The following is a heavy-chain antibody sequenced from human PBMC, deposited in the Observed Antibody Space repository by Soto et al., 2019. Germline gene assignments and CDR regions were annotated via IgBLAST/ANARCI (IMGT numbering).Heavy chain of an antibody. Sequence: QVQLVQSGAEVKKPGSSVKVSCKPSGGTLTNYTINWVRQAPGQGLEWMGRIIPLLDMAHYAQKFQGRLTLSTDKSTSTAYLEVISLSSEDTAVYYCARIQYSGYASDSWGQGTVVSVSS. D-gene: IGHD5-12*01. J-gene: IGHJ4*02. CDR2: IIPLLDMA. CDR3: ARIQYSGYASDS. V-gene: IGHV1-69*02. CDR1: GGTLTNYT.